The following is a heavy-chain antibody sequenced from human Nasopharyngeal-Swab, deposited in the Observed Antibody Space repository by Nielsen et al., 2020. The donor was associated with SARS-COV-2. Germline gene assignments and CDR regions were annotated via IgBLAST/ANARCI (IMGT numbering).Heavy chain of an antibody. CDR2: TYGSGAT. Sequence: SETLSLTCTVSGGSIENYHWTWIRQSAGEGLEWIGHTYGSGATNYNPSLKSRIFMSVDPSKNQFSLTLRSVTAADTAVYYCARDPFRIFGVAYGLDVWGQGTTVTVSS. D-gene: IGHD3-3*02. J-gene: IGHJ6*02. CDR3: ARDPFRIFGVAYGLDV. CDR1: GGSIENYH. V-gene: IGHV4-4*07.